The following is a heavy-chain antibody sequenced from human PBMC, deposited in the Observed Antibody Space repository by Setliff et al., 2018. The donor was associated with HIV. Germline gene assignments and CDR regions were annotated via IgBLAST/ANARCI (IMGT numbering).Heavy chain of an antibody. J-gene: IGHJ4*02. Sequence: SETLSLTCTVSGGSISSSSYYWGWIRQPPGKGLEWIGNIYYNGSTYYNPSLKSRVTISVDTSKNQFSLKLRSVNAADTAVYYCASWGAGSNSGFDYWGRGTLVTVSS. CDR1: GGSISSSSYY. CDR3: ASWGAGSNSGFDY. V-gene: IGHV4-39*07. D-gene: IGHD3-16*01. CDR2: IYYNGST.